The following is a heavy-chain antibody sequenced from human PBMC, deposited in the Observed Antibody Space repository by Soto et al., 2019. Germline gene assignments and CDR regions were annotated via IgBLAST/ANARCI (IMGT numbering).Heavy chain of an antibody. J-gene: IGHJ5*02. CDR1: GDSVSSNSAA. Sequence: KQSQTLSLTCAISGDSVSSNSAAWNWIRQSPSRGLEWLGRTYYRSKWYNDYAVSVKSRITINPDTSKNQFSLQLNSVTPEDTAVYYCARDLPLSWFGELLDTKLEVGFDPWGQGTLVTVSS. CDR2: TYYRSKWYN. CDR3: ARDLPLSWFGELLDTKLEVGFDP. D-gene: IGHD3-10*01. V-gene: IGHV6-1*01.